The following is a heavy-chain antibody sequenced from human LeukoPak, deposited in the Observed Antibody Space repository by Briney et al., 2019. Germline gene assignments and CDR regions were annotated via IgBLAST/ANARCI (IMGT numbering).Heavy chain of an antibody. D-gene: IGHD1-1*01. Sequence: GGSLRLSCAASGFTFDDYGMSWVRQAPGKGLEWVSYISSSGSTIYYADSVKGRFTISRDNAKNSLYLQMNSLRAEDTAVYYCARDDSWLVERWEDYWGQGTLVTVSS. J-gene: IGHJ4*02. CDR2: ISSSGSTI. V-gene: IGHV3-11*04. CDR3: ARDDSWLVERWEDY. CDR1: GFTFDDYG.